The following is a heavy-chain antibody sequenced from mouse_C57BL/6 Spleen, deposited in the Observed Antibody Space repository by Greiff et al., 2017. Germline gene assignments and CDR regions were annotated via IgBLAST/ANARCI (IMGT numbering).Heavy chain of an antibody. V-gene: IGHV3-6*01. CDR2: ISYDGSN. J-gene: IGHJ4*01. CDR3: AREDSSGYEAMDY. Sequence: DVKLQESGPGLVKPSQSLSLTCSVTGYSITSGYYWNWIRQFPGNKLEWMGYISYDGSNNYNPSLKNRISITRDTSKNQFFLKLNSVTTEDTATYYCAREDSSGYEAMDYWGQGTSVTVSS. CDR1: GYSITSGYY. D-gene: IGHD3-2*02.